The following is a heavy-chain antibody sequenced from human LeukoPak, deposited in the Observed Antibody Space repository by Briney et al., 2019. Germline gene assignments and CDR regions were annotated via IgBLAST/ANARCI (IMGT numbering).Heavy chain of an antibody. V-gene: IGHV3-53*01. CDR3: ARGWDY. CDR1: AFTVSSNY. CDR2: IYSGGST. D-gene: IGHD5-24*01. J-gene: IGHJ4*02. Sequence: GGSLRLSCAASAFTVSSNYMSWVRQAPGKGLEWVSVIYSGGSTYYADSVKGRFTISRDNSKNTLYLQMNSLRAEDTAVYYCARGWDYWGQGTLVTVSS.